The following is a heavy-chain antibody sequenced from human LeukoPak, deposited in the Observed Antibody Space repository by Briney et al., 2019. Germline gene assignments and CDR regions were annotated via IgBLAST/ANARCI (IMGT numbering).Heavy chain of an antibody. Sequence: HPGGSLRLSCAASGFTFSSYWMSWVRQAPGKGLEWVANIKQDGSEKYYVDSVKGRFTISRDNAKNSLYLQMNSLRAEDTAVYYCVRAPGTYYFGSGSYSNDPFDIWGQGTMVTVSS. D-gene: IGHD3-10*01. CDR2: IKQDGSEK. V-gene: IGHV3-7*02. CDR3: VRAPGTYYFGSGSYSNDPFDI. CDR1: GFTFSSYW. J-gene: IGHJ3*02.